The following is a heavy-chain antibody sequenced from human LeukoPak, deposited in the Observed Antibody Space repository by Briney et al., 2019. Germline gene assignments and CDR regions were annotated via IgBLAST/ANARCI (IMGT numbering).Heavy chain of an antibody. J-gene: IGHJ3*02. D-gene: IGHD2-21*01. CDR1: GFSFSSYA. Sequence: PGGSLRLSCAASGFSFSSYAMSWVRQAPGKGLEWVSGITSSGGSTYYADSVKGRFTISRDNSRHTLYLQMHSLRAEDTAVYYCAKWELIDLPNAFDIWGQGTTVTVSS. V-gene: IGHV3-23*01. CDR2: ITSSGGST. CDR3: AKWELIDLPNAFDI.